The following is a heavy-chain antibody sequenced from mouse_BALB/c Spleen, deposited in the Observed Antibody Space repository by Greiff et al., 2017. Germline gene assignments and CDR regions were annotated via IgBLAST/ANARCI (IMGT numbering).Heavy chain of an antibody. CDR2: IWGDGST. CDR1: GFSLTGYG. V-gene: IGHV2-6-7*01. Sequence: VQLQQSGPGLVAPSQSLSITCPVSGFSLTGYGVNWVRQPPGKGLEWLGMIWGDGSTDYNSALKSRLSISKDNSKSQVFLKMNSLQTDDTARYYCARADYYGSSYESYYAMDYWGQGTSVTVSS. CDR3: ARADYYGSSYESYYAMDY. J-gene: IGHJ4*01. D-gene: IGHD1-1*01.